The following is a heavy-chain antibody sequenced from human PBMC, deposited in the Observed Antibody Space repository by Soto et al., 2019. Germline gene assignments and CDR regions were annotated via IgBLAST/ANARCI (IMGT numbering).Heavy chain of an antibody. CDR2: INYSGST. Sequence: PSETLSLTCTVSGGSISGYYWSWIRKPPGKGLEWIGEINYSGSTNYNPSLKSRVTMSVDTSKNQFSLKLSSVTAADTAVYYCARPDCSGGSCYQNPDAFDIWGQGTMVTVSS. CDR3: ARPDCSGGSCYQNPDAFDI. CDR1: GGSISGYY. J-gene: IGHJ3*02. D-gene: IGHD2-15*01. V-gene: IGHV4-59*12.